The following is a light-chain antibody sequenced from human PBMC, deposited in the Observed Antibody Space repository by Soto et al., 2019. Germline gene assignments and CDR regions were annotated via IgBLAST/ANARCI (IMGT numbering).Light chain of an antibody. Sequence: EIVMTQSPATLSVSPGERATLSCRASQNVGTKLAWYQQKPGQAPRLLIYGASTRATDIPARFSGSGSGTEFTLTISSLQSEDFAVYYCQQYNSYSWTFGQGTKVEIK. J-gene: IGKJ1*01. CDR1: QNVGTK. CDR3: QQYNSYSWT. CDR2: GAS. V-gene: IGKV3-15*01.